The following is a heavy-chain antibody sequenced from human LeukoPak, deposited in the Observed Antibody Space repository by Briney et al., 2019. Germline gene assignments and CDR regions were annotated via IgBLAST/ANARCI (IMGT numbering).Heavy chain of an antibody. V-gene: IGHV3-30*03. CDR2: ISYDGGNK. CDR1: GFTLSTYG. Sequence: PGGSLRLSCVASGFTLSTYGMNWVRQAPGKDLEWVAFISYDGGNKYYADSVKGRFTISRDNSKNTLYLEMNSLRSDDTALYSCARDGRAVAGTGGYLEYWGPGTLVTVSS. CDR3: ARDGRAVAGTGGYLEY. D-gene: IGHD6-19*01. J-gene: IGHJ4*02.